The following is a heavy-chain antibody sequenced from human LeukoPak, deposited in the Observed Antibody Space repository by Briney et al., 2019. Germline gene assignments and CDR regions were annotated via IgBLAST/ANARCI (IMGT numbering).Heavy chain of an antibody. V-gene: IGHV4-39*01. CDR3: ASLLGSWNNERYFDY. CDR1: GGSISSSSYY. J-gene: IGHJ4*02. CDR2: IYYSGST. Sequence: PSETLSLTCTVSGGSISSSSYYWGWIRQPPGKGLEWIGSIYYSGSTYYNPSLKSRVTISVDTSKNQFSLKLSSVTAADTAVYYCASLLGSWNNERYFDYWGQGTLVTVSS. D-gene: IGHD1/OR15-1a*01.